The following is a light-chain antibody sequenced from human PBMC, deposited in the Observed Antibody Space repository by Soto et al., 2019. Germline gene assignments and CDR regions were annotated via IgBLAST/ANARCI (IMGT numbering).Light chain of an antibody. V-gene: IGLV2-14*01. CDR3: SSHTGISTYV. CDR1: SSDVGGFNY. Sequence: QSALTQPASVSGSPGQSITISCTGTSSDVGGFNYVSWYQQHPGKAPKLMIYDVSNRPSGVSNRFSGSKSGNTASLTIYGLQAEDEADYYCSSHTGISTYVFGTGTTVTVL. J-gene: IGLJ1*01. CDR2: DVS.